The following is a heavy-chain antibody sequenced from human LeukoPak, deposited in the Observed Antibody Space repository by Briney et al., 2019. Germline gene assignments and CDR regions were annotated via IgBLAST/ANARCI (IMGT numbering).Heavy chain of an antibody. CDR3: ARFVSSGVL. J-gene: IGHJ3*01. CDR1: GFGFAYYD. CDR2: ISSSGRKI. D-gene: IGHD2-15*01. Sequence: PGGSLRLACADSGFGFAYYDMHWVRQAPGKGLECVSGISSSGRKIYYADSVKGRFTVSRDNSNNTLYLQMGGLKPEDMAVYYCARFVSSGVLWGQGTMVTVSS. V-gene: IGHV3-64*02.